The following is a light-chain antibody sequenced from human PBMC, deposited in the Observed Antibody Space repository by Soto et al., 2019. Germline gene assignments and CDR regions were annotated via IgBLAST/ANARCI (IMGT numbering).Light chain of an antibody. CDR3: QQRGNWPLT. Sequence: EVVLTQSPATLSLSPGERATLSCRASESVNNYLAWYQQKPGQAPRLLIYDASNRATGIPARFSGSGSGTDFTLTISSLEPEDFAVYYCQQRGNWPLTFGGGTKVEIK. CDR1: ESVNNY. V-gene: IGKV3-11*01. J-gene: IGKJ4*01. CDR2: DAS.